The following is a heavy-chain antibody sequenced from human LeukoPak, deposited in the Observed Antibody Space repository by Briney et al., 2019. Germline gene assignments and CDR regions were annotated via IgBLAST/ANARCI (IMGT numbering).Heavy chain of an antibody. D-gene: IGHD3-3*01. V-gene: IGHV4-39*01. CDR1: GVSISSSNSY. CDR3: AGTYDFWSGSLEF. J-gene: IGHJ4*02. CDR2: IYYSGNT. Sequence: SETLSLTCTVSGVSISSSNSYWGWIRQPPGKGLEWIGSIYYSGNTYYNASLKSQVSISIDTSKNQFSLRLTSVTAADTAVYYCAGTYDFWSGSLEFWGQGTLVTVSS.